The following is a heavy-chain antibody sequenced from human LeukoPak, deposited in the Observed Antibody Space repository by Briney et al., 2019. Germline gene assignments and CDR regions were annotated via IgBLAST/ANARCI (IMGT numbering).Heavy chain of an antibody. V-gene: IGHV3-7*01. Sequence: GGSLRLSCAASGFTYSTYWMSWVRQAPGKGLKWVANINQDGSEKYYVDSVRGRFTISRDNAKNSLYLQMNSLRGEDTAVYYCARNAPFDYWGQGTLVTVSS. CDR2: INQDGSEK. J-gene: IGHJ4*02. CDR3: ARNAPFDY. CDR1: GFTYSTYW.